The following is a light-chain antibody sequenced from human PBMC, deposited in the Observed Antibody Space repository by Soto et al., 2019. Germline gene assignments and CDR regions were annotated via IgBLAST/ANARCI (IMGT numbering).Light chain of an antibody. CDR1: SSNIGTNT. V-gene: IGLV1-44*01. Sequence: QPVLTQPPSASGTPGQRVTISCSGSSSNIGTNTVIWYQQLPGAAPELLIYSDNQRPSGVPDRFSGSKSGTSASLAISGLQSEDEADYYCAAWDVSLVVFGGGTKLTVL. J-gene: IGLJ2*01. CDR2: SDN. CDR3: AAWDVSLVV.